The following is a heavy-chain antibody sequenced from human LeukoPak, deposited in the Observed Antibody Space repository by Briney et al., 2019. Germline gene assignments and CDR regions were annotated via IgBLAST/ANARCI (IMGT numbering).Heavy chain of an antibody. CDR3: ARQWYSSGWYLGNWFDP. D-gene: IGHD6-19*01. Sequence: SETLSLTCAVSGGSISSSNWWSWVRQPPGKGLEWIGEIYHSGSTNYNPSLKSRVTISVDTSKNQFSLKLSSVTAADTAVYYCARQWYSSGWYLGNWFDPWGQGTLVTVSS. CDR2: IYHSGST. J-gene: IGHJ5*02. CDR1: GGSISSSNW. V-gene: IGHV4-4*02.